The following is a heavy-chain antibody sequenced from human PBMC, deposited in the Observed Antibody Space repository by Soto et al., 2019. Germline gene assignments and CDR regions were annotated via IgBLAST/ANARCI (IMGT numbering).Heavy chain of an antibody. Sequence: PGGSLRLSCAASGFTVSSNYMSWVRQAPGKGLEWVSVIYSGGSTYYADSVRGRFTISRDNSKNTLYLQMKSLRAEDTAVYYCARDTPATRHGMDAWRQGTTVPVSS. V-gene: IGHV3-53*01. CDR3: ARDTPATRHGMDA. D-gene: IGHD2-15*01. J-gene: IGHJ6*02. CDR1: GFTVSSNY. CDR2: IYSGGST.